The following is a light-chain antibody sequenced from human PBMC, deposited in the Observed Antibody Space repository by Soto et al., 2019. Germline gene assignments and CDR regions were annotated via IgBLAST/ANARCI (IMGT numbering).Light chain of an antibody. CDR3: MQALQTPYT. Sequence: EIVMTQSPPSLTVTPGEPASISCRSSQRLLHSNGNHFLDWYLQKPGQSPQLLIYLGSNRASGVPDGVSGSGAGTDFTLKISRVEAEDVGVYYCMQALQTPYTFGQGTKLEIK. J-gene: IGKJ2*01. CDR2: LGS. CDR1: QRLLHSNGNHF. V-gene: IGKV2-28*01.